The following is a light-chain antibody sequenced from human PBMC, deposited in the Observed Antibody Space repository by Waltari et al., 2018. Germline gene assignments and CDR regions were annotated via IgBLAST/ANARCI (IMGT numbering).Light chain of an antibody. CDR3: MQALQTPFT. CDR2: LGS. V-gene: IGKV2-28*01. Sequence: IAMTQSPLSLPVTPGEPASIPCRSRQSPLHSNGYNYLDWYLQRPGQSPQLLIYLGSNRASGVPDRFSGSGSGTDFTLRISRVEAEDVGVYYCMQALQTPFTFGPGTKVDIK. CDR1: QSPLHSNGYNY. J-gene: IGKJ3*01.